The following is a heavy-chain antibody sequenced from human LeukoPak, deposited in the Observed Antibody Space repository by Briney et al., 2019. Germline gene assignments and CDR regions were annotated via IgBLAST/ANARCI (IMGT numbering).Heavy chain of an antibody. Sequence: SLKVSCKASGGTFSSYAISWVRQAPGQGLEWMGRIINILGIANYAQKFPGRVTITADKSTSTAYMQLSSLRSEDTAVYYCARPAVAGTNWFDPWGQGTLVTVSS. D-gene: IGHD6-19*01. J-gene: IGHJ5*02. CDR3: ARPAVAGTNWFDP. CDR1: GGTFSSYA. CDR2: IINILGIA. V-gene: IGHV1-69*04.